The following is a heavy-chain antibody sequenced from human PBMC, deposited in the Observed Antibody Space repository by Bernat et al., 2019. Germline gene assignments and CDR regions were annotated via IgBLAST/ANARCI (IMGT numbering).Heavy chain of an antibody. CDR2: INPNSGGK. CDR3: ARDSDGISMIVGF. CDR1: GHTFTGYY. V-gene: IGHV1-2*02. J-gene: IGHJ4*02. Sequence: QVQLVQSGAEVKKPGASVKVSCKASGHTFTGYYMHWVRQAPGQGLEWMGWINPNSGGKNYAQKFQGSVTMTRDTSISTAYIELSRLRSDGTAGYYWARDSDGISMIVGFWGGGTLVTVSS. D-gene: IGHD3-22*01.